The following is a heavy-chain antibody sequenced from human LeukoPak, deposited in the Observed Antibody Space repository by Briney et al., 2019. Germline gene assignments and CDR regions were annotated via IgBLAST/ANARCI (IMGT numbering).Heavy chain of an antibody. D-gene: IGHD2-2*01. CDR3: ARVEDCSSTSCYTFDY. CDR2: IYYSGST. J-gene: IGHJ4*02. Sequence: SETLSLTCTVSGGSVSSGSYYWSWIRQPPGKGLEWIGYIYYSGSTNYNPSLKSRVTISVDTSKNQSSLKLSSVTAADTAVYYCARVEDCSSTSCYTFDYWGQGTLVTVSS. V-gene: IGHV4-61*01. CDR1: GGSVSSGSYY.